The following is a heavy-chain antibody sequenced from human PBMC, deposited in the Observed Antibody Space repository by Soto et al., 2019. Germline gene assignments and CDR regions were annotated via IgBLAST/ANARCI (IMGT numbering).Heavy chain of an antibody. D-gene: IGHD2-21*02. CDR3: ARQDIVVVTASYYYYYGMDV. CDR2: IYPGDSDT. Sequence: PGESLKVSCKGSRYCFTRYWTGCVRPMPGKGLEWMGIIYPGDSDTRYSPSFQGQVTISADKSISTAYLQWSSLKASDTAMYYCARQDIVVVTASYYYYYGMDVWGQGTTVTVSS. J-gene: IGHJ6*02. V-gene: IGHV5-51*01. CDR1: RYCFTRYW.